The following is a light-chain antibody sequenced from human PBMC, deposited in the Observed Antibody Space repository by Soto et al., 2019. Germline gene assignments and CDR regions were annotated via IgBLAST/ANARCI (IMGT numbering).Light chain of an antibody. CDR2: GAS. Sequence: EIVLTQSPGPLSLSPGERATLSGRASQSVSSSYLAWYQQKPGQAPRLLIYGASSRATGIPDRFSGSGSGTDFTLTISRLEPEDFAVYYCQQYGSSPTYTFGQGTKLEIK. V-gene: IGKV3-20*01. J-gene: IGKJ2*01. CDR1: QSVSSSY. CDR3: QQYGSSPTYT.